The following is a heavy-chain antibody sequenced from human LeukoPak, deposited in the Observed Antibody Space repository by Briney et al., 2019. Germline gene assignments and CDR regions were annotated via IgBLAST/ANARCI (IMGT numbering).Heavy chain of an antibody. CDR2: IYYSGTT. Sequence: SETLSLTCTVSGDSISSGDYYWSWIRQHPGKGLEWIGYIYYSGTTYYNPSLKSRVTISVDKSKNQFSLKLSSVTAADTAVYYCARDAPAGWYFDLWGRGTLVTVSS. V-gene: IGHV4-31*03. CDR1: GDSISSGDYY. J-gene: IGHJ2*01. CDR3: ARDAPAGWYFDL.